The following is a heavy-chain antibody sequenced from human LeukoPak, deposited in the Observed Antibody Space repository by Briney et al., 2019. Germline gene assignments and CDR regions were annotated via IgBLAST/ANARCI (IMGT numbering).Heavy chain of an antibody. J-gene: IGHJ4*02. Sequence: GGSLRLSCAASGFTFSSYWMSWVRQAPGKGLEWVANIKRDGSEKYYVDSVKGRFTISRDNAKNSLYLQMNSLRAEDTAVYYCARDISSGWSEFDYWGQGTLVTVSS. V-gene: IGHV3-7*01. CDR2: IKRDGSEK. CDR3: ARDISSGWSEFDY. D-gene: IGHD6-19*01. CDR1: GFTFSSYW.